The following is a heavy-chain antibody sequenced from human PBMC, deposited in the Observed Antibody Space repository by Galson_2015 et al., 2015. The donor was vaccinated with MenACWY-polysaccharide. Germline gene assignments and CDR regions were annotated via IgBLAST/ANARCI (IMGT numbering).Heavy chain of an antibody. D-gene: IGHD2-2*01. Sequence: CAISGDSVSSDSAAWNWIRESPSRGLEWLGRTYYRSKWNNDYAVSVKSRIIITPDTSNNQVSLQLLSVTPEDTGVYFCAREPKQLPAPYSYYFLMDVWGKGTAVTVSS. CDR3: AREPKQLPAPYSYYFLMDV. CDR2: TYYRSKWNN. J-gene: IGHJ6*03. V-gene: IGHV6-1*01. CDR1: GDSVSSDSAA.